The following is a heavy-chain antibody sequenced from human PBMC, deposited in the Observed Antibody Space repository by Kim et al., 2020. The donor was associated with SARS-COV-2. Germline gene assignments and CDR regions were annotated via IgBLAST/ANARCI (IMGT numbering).Heavy chain of an antibody. Sequence: GGSLRLSCAASGFTFSSYAMSWVRQAPGKGLELVSAISGSGGSTYYADSVKGRFTISRDNSKNTLYLQMNSLRAEDTAVYYCAKDLYANYYFDYWGQGTLVTVSS. CDR1: GFTFSSYA. J-gene: IGHJ4*02. CDR3: AKDLYANYYFDY. V-gene: IGHV3-23*01. CDR2: ISGSGGST. D-gene: IGHD2-8*01.